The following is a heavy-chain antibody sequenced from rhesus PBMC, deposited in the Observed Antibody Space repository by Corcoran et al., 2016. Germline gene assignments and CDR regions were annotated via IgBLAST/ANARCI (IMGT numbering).Heavy chain of an antibody. J-gene: IGHJ4*01. CDR3: ARDSSPLEPLDY. CDR1: GGSISDSYY. V-gene: IGHV4-106*01. Sequence: QVQLQESGPGLVQPSETLALTCAVSGGSISDSYYLSWSPQPPGKGLEWIGYIYGSGGSTYYNPSLKSRVTISTDTSKNQFSLKLSSVTAADTAVYYCARDSSPLEPLDYWGQGVLVTVSS. D-gene: IGHD1-1*01. CDR2: IYGSGGST.